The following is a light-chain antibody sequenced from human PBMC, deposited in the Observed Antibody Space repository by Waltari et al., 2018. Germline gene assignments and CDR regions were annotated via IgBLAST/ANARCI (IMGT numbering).Light chain of an antibody. CDR2: GNS. CDR3: QSYDSSLSGSGV. J-gene: IGLJ2*01. CDR1: RSNIAAGED. Sequence: QSVLTQPPSVAGAPGQRVTIACTGSRSNIAAGEDVACYQQLPGTAPKLLIYGNSNRPSGVPDRFSGSKSGTSASLAITGLQAEDEADYYCQSYDSSLSGSGVFCGGTKLTVL. V-gene: IGLV1-40*01.